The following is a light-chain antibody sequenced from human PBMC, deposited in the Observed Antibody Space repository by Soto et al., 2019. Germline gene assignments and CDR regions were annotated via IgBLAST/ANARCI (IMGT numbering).Light chain of an antibody. CDR2: AAS. V-gene: IGKV1-39*01. Sequence: QGAQSPCSLNDSVGDRFTLTFRAIQSISSYLNWYQQEPGKAPKFLIYAASSLQSGVPSRFSGSGSGTEFTLTISSLQPEDFATYYCQQYTSFPRTFGQATKLDI. J-gene: IGKJ1*01. CDR3: QQYTSFPRT. CDR1: QSISSY.